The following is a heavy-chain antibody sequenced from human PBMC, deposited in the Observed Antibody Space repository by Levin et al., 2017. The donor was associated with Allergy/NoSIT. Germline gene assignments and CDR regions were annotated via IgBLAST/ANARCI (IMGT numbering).Heavy chain of an antibody. CDR2: IYYSGST. CDR1: GGSISSSSYY. CDR3: ARENGDYVSGYYDYGMDG. V-gene: IGHV4-39*07. D-gene: IGHD4-17*01. J-gene: IGHJ6*02. Sequence: SETLSLTCTVSGGSISSSSYYWGWIRQPPGKGLEWIGSIYYSGSTYYNPSLKSRVTISVDTSKNQFSLKLSSVTAADTAVYYCARENGDYVSGYYDYGMDGWGQGTTVTVSS.